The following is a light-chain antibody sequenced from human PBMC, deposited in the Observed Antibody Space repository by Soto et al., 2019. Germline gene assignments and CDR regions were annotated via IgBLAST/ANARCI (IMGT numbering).Light chain of an antibody. V-gene: IGLV1-44*01. Sequence: HSVLTQPPSGSGTPGQRVTISCSGSSSNIGSNTVNWYQQLPGTAPKLLIYSNNQRPSGVPDRFSGSKSGTSASLAISGLQSEDEADYYCAAWDDSLNGYVFGTGTKVTV. J-gene: IGLJ1*01. CDR3: AAWDDSLNGYV. CDR1: SSNIGSNT. CDR2: SNN.